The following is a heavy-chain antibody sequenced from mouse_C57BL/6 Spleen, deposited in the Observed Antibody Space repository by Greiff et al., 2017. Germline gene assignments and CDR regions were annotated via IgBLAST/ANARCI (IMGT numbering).Heavy chain of an antibody. CDR1: GYTFTSYW. CDR3: ARDEGNEYYFDY. Sequence: VQLKQPGAELVKPGASVKMSCKASGYTFTSYWITWVKQRPGQGLEWIGDIYPGSGSTNYNEKFKSKATLTVDTSSSTAYMQLSSLTSEDSAVYYCARDEGNEYYFDYWGQGTTLTVSS. J-gene: IGHJ2*01. CDR2: IYPGSGST. D-gene: IGHD2-1*01. V-gene: IGHV1-55*01.